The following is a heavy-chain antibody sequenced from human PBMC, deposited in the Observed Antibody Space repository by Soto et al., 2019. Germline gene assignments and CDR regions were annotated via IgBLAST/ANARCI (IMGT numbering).Heavy chain of an antibody. CDR3: SRIESRGDFDY. CDR1: GCPSITSGEG. Sequence: QITLKESCPTLVKPTQTLTLTFTFSGCPSITSGEGVGWLRQPPGKALEWLALISWKDDKRYSPSLKSRLTITKDTPENQGVLRMTNMDPVDTATYFWSRIESRGDFDYWCQGTLVTVSS. CDR2: ISWKDDK. J-gene: IGHJ4*02. V-gene: IGHV2-5*01. D-gene: IGHD3-10*01.